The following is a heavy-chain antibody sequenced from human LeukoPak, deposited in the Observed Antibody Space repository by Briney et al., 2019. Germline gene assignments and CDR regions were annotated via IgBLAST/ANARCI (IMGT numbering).Heavy chain of an antibody. CDR3: AKDFGSKFGDY. CDR2: ISGSGSRT. CDR1: GFTFSTYA. J-gene: IGHJ4*02. D-gene: IGHD3-10*01. Sequence: GGGLRLSCAASGFTFSTYAMSWVRQAPGKGLEWVSTISGSGSRTYHAASVKGRFIISRDNSKNSVYLQMNSLRAEDTALYFCAKDFGSKFGDYWGQG. V-gene: IGHV3-23*01.